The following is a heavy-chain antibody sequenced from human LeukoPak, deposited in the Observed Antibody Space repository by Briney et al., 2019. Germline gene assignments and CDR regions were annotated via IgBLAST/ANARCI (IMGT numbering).Heavy chain of an antibody. CDR3: ARVHPIAAAGPGFDY. Sequence: GGSLRLSCAASGFTFSSYEMNWVRQAPGKGLEWVSSISSTTSSYMYYADSVKGRFTISRDNAKNSLYLKMNSLRAEDTAVYYCARVHPIAAAGPGFDYWGQGILVTVSS. D-gene: IGHD6-13*01. V-gene: IGHV3-21*01. CDR2: ISSTTSSYM. CDR1: GFTFSSYE. J-gene: IGHJ4*02.